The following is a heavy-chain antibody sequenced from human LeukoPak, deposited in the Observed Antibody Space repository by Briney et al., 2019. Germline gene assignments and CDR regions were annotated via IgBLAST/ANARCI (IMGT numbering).Heavy chain of an antibody. Sequence: SVKVSCKASGGTFSSYAISWVRQAPGQGLEWMGRIIPILGIANYAQKFQGRVTITADKSTSTAYMELSSLRSEDTAVYYCARVYDSYGPYGMDVWGQGTTVTVSS. CDR2: IIPILGIA. CDR3: ARVYDSYGPYGMDV. D-gene: IGHD5-18*01. V-gene: IGHV1-69*04. CDR1: GGTFSSYA. J-gene: IGHJ6*02.